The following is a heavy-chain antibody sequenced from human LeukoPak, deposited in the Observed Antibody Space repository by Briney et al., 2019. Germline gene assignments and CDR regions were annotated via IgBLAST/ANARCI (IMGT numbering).Heavy chain of an antibody. D-gene: IGHD3-22*01. J-gene: IGHJ4*02. Sequence: SETLSLTCTVSGGSISSGDYYWSWIRQPPGKGLEWIVYIYYSGNTYYNPFLKSRVTITVKTSKNQFSLKMSSVTAAYTAVYYCASSYYYPNYFDYWGQGTLVTVSS. V-gene: IGHV4-30-4*01. CDR3: ASSYYYPNYFDY. CDR2: IYYSGNT. CDR1: GGSISSGDYY.